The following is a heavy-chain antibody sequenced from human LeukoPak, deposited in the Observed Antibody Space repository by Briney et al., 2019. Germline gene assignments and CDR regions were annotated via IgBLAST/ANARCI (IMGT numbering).Heavy chain of an antibody. CDR3: ANQYYYGSGSYYNPFDY. J-gene: IGHJ4*02. D-gene: IGHD3-10*01. Sequence: GGSLRLSCAASGFIFSSSAMSWVRQAPGKGLEWVSAISGSGGSTYYADSVKGRFTISRDNSKNTLYLQMNSLRAEDTAVYYCANQYYYGSGSYYNPFDYWGQGTLVTVSS. CDR2: ISGSGGST. CDR1: GFIFSSSA. V-gene: IGHV3-23*01.